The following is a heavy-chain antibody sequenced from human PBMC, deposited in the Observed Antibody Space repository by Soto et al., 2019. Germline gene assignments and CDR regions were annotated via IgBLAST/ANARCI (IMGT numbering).Heavy chain of an antibody. CDR3: ARQTRRAYSSTTDSFYYYYGMDX. Sequence: GEALKISCKGSGYSFTSYWIGWVRQMPGKGLELMVIIYPGDSDTRYSPSFQGQVTISAEKSIITAYLQWSSLKASDTAMYYCARQTRRAYSSTTDSFYYYYGMDXWGQGTTVTVS. J-gene: IGHJ6*02. CDR1: GYSFTSYW. D-gene: IGHD2-2*01. V-gene: IGHV5-51*01. CDR2: IYPGDSDT.